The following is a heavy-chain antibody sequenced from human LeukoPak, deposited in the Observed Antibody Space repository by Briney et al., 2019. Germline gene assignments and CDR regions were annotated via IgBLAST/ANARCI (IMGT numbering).Heavy chain of an antibody. CDR3: ARADLSYYDSSGYYH. J-gene: IGHJ4*02. CDR2: INPNSGGT. D-gene: IGHD3-22*01. CDR1: GYTFTGYY. Sequence: ASVKVSCKASGYTFTGYYMHWVRQAPGQGLEWMARINPNSGGTNYAQKFQGRVTMTRDTSISTAYMELSRLRSDDTAVYYCARADLSYYDSSGYYHWGQGTLVTVSS. V-gene: IGHV1-2*06.